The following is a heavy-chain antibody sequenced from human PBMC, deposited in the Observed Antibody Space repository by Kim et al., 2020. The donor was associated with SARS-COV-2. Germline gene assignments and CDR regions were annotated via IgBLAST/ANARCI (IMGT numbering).Heavy chain of an antibody. CDR1: RFRFSNYG. Sequence: GGSLRLSCAASRFRFSNYGMHWVRQAPGKGLEWVAFMWYDGGQINYADSVKGRFTISRDNSRSTLYLQMNSLRAEDTAVYYCARDHSSAYDLWGQGTLVT. J-gene: IGHJ5*02. CDR2: MWYDGGQI. D-gene: IGHD6-19*01. CDR3: ARDHSSAYDL. V-gene: IGHV3-33*01.